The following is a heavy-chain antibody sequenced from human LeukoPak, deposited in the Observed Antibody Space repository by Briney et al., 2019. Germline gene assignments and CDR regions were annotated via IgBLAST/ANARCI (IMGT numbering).Heavy chain of an antibody. CDR3: ARDYYDGIGYYYEDY. V-gene: IGHV3-23*01. CDR1: GFTFSSYG. J-gene: IGHJ4*02. CDR2: ISGSGGST. D-gene: IGHD3-22*01. Sequence: PGGTLRLSCAASGFTFSSYGMSWVRQAPGKGLEWVSAISGSGGSTYYADSVKGRVTISRDNSKNTLSLQMNSLRAEDTAVYYCARDYYDGIGYYYEDYWGQGTLVTVSS.